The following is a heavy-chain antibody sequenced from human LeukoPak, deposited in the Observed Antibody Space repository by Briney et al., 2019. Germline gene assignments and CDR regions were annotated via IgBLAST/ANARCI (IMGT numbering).Heavy chain of an antibody. CDR3: ARAFKTRGYSYGFSLSGKKDYYYYYYMDV. V-gene: IGHV4-59*01. CDR2: IYYSGST. D-gene: IGHD5-18*01. J-gene: IGHJ6*03. Sequence: SETLSLTCSVSGGSISSSYWSWIRQPAGKGLEWIGYIYYSGSTNYNPSLKSRVTISVDTSKNQFSLKLSSVTAADTAMYYCARAFKTRGYSYGFSLSGKKDYYYYYYMDVWGKGTTVTISS. CDR1: GGSISSSY.